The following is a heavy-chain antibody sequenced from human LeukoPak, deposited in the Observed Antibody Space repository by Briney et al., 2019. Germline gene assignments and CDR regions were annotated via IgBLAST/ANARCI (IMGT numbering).Heavy chain of an antibody. D-gene: IGHD3-22*01. CDR2: IYYSGSP. Sequence: PSETLSLICTVSGGSINSYYWSWIRQPPGKGLEWIGYIYYSGSPNYSPSLKSRVTISVHTSKNKFSLKLSSVTAADTAVYYCARVWALSYYDSSGDLYYFQYWGQGTLVTVSS. CDR1: GGSINSYY. V-gene: IGHV4-59*01. CDR3: ARVWALSYYDSSGDLYYFQY. J-gene: IGHJ4*02.